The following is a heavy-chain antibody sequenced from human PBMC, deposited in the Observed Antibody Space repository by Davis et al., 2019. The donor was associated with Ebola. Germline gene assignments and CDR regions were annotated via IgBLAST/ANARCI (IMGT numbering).Heavy chain of an antibody. CDR2: IYWDDDK. CDR1: GFSLRSSGVG. J-gene: IGHJ4*02. D-gene: IGHD1-1*01. V-gene: IGHV2-5*02. CDR3: ARSQTGTTFPDY. Sequence: SGPTLVKPTQTLTLTCTFSGFSLRSSGVGVGWIRQPPGKALEWLTLIYWDDDKRYSPSLKSRLTITKDTSKNQVVLTMTNMDPVDTATYFCARSQTGTTFPDYWGQGTLVTVSS.